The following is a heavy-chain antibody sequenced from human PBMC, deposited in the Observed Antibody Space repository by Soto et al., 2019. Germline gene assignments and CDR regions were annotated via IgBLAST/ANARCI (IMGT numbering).Heavy chain of an antibody. CDR2: IYHSGST. Sequence: SETLSLTCAVSGGSISSSNWWSWVRQPPGKGLEWIGEIYHSGSTNYNPSLKSRVTISVDKSKNQFSLKLSSVTAADTAVYYCARLSGDLGGRFDPWGQGTLVTVSS. D-gene: IGHD3-10*01. CDR3: ARLSGDLGGRFDP. J-gene: IGHJ5*02. V-gene: IGHV4-4*02. CDR1: GGSISSSNW.